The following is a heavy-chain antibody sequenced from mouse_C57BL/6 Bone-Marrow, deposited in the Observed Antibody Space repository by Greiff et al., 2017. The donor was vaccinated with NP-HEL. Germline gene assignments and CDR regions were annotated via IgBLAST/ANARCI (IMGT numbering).Heavy chain of an antibody. Sequence: EVQLVESGGGLVQLGGSLKLSCAASGFTFSDYYMYWVRQTPEKRLEWVAYISNGGGSTDYPDTVKGRFTISRDKAKNTLYLQMSRLKSEDTAMYDCARPIDYYGSSYGDFDVWGTGTTVTVSS. J-gene: IGHJ1*03. CDR2: ISNGGGST. CDR3: ARPIDYYGSSYGDFDV. D-gene: IGHD1-1*01. CDR1: GFTFSDYY. V-gene: IGHV5-12*01.